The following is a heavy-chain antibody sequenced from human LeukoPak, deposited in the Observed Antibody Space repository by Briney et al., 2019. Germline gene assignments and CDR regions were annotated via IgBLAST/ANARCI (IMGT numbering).Heavy chain of an antibody. CDR3: ARDLNYYDSSGYGH. CDR2: IYSGGSP. D-gene: IGHD3-22*01. J-gene: IGHJ4*02. Sequence: GSLQLSCSASGFTFSTNYLRWGRPAPGEGLEWVSVIYSGGSPYYADSVKGRFTISRDNSKNTLYLQMKSLRAEDTAVYYCARDLNYYDSSGYGHWGQGTLVTVSS. V-gene: IGHV3-53*01. CDR1: GFTFSTNY.